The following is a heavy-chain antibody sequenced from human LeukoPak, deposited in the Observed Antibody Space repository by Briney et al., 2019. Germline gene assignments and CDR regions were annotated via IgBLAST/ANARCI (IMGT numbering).Heavy chain of an antibody. D-gene: IGHD1-14*01. V-gene: IGHV3-48*01. J-gene: IGHJ4*02. Sequence: GGSLRLSCAASGFTFTTYSMNWVRQAPGKGLEWVSYISGGSHTLYYADSVKGRFTISRDNAKNSLYLQMTSLRAEDTAIYYCASTQRNDYWGQGTLVTVSS. CDR1: GFTFTTYS. CDR3: ASTQRNDY. CDR2: ISGGSHTL.